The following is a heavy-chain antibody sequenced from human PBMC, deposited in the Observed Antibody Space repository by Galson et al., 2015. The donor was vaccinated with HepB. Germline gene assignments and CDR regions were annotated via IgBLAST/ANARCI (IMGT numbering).Heavy chain of an antibody. Sequence: PALVKPTQTLTLTCTFSGFSLSTSGVGVGWIRQPPGKALEWLAPIYWDDDKRYSPSLKSRLTITKDTSKNQVVLTMTNMDPVDTATYYCARSYRDYGDHDYWGQGTLVTVSS. CDR1: GFSLSTSGVG. CDR3: ARSYRDYGDHDY. V-gene: IGHV2-5*02. D-gene: IGHD4-17*01. CDR2: IYWDDDK. J-gene: IGHJ4*02.